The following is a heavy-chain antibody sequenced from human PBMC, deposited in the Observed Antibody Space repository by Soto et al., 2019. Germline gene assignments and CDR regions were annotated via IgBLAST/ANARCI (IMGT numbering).Heavy chain of an antibody. CDR1: GGSISSGGYY. CDR3: ARVALTRDPITIVGVVLPANWFDP. J-gene: IGHJ5*02. Sequence: PSETLSLTCTVSGGSISSGGYYWSWIRQHPGKGLEWIGYIYYSGSTYYNPSLKSRVTISVDTSKNQFSLKLSSVTAADTAVYYCARVALTRDPITIVGVVLPANWFDPWGQGTLVTVSS. CDR2: IYYSGST. D-gene: IGHD3-3*01. V-gene: IGHV4-31*03.